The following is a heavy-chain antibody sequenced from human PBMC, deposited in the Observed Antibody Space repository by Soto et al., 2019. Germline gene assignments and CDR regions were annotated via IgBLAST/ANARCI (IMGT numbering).Heavy chain of an antibody. CDR2: ISYDGSNK. CDR1: GFTFSSYA. J-gene: IGHJ6*02. V-gene: IGHV3-30-3*01. D-gene: IGHD6-19*01. CDR3: ARGEALKQWLAYYYYGMDV. Sequence: GGSLRLSCAASGFTFSSYAMHWVRQAPGKGLEWVAVISYDGSNKYYADSVKGRFTISRDNSKNTLYLQMNSLRAEDTAVYYCARGEALKQWLAYYYYGMDVWGQGTTVTVSS.